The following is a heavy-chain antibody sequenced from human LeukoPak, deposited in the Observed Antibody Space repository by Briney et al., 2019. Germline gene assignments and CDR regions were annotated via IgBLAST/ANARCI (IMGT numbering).Heavy chain of an antibody. V-gene: IGHV1-8*03. CDR2: MNPNSGNT. D-gene: IGHD3-22*01. CDR1: GYTFTSYD. Sequence: GASVKVSCKASGYTFTSYDINWVRQATGQGLEWMGWMNPNSGNTGYAQKFQGRVTITRNTSISTAYMELSSLRSEDTAVYYCTRHNYYEDGFDYWGQGTLVTVSS. J-gene: IGHJ4*02. CDR3: TRHNYYEDGFDY.